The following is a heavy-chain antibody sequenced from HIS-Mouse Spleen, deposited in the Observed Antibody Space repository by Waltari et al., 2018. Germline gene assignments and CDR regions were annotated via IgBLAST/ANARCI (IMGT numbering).Heavy chain of an antibody. J-gene: IGHJ2*01. CDR1: GGYISSSSYY. CDR3: AREIPYSSSWYDWYFDL. D-gene: IGHD6-13*01. Sequence: QLQLQESGPGLVKPSETLSLTCTVSGGYISSSSYYWGWIRKPPGKGLEWIGSIYDSGTTSYNPSLKSRFTISVDTSKNQFSLKLSSVTAADTAVYYCAREIPYSSSWYDWYFDLWGRGTLVTVSS. CDR2: IYDSGTT. V-gene: IGHV4-39*07.